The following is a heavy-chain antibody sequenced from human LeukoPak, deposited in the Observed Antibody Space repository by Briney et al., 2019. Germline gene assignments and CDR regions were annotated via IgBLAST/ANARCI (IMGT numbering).Heavy chain of an antibody. CDR2: IYYSGST. Sequence: PSETLSLTCTVSGGSISSSSYYRGWIRQPPGKGLEWIGSIYYSGSTYYNPSLKSRVTISVDTSKNQFSLKLSSVTAADTAVYYCARLKRASSHFDYWGQGTLVTVSS. CDR3: ARLKRASSHFDY. V-gene: IGHV4-39*01. D-gene: IGHD6-13*01. J-gene: IGHJ4*02. CDR1: GGSISSSSYY.